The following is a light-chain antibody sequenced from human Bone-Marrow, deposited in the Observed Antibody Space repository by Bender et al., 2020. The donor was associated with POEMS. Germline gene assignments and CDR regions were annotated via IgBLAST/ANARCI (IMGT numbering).Light chain of an antibody. J-gene: IGLJ3*02. V-gene: IGLV1-40*01. CDR3: CSYAGDGLGV. CDR1: SSNTGSGYD. Sequence: QSVLTQPPSVSGAPGQRVTISCTGSSSNTGSGYDINWYQHLPGTAPKLLIYGYNNRPSGVPDRFSGSKSGNTASLTISGLQAEDEADYYCCSYAGDGLGVFGGGTKLTVL. CDR2: GYN.